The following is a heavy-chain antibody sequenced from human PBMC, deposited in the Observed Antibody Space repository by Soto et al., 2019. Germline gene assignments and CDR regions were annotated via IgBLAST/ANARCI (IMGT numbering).Heavy chain of an antibody. Sequence: KASETLSLTCAVYGGSFSGYYWSWIRQPPGKGLEWIGEINHSGSTNYNPSLKSRVTISVDTSKNQFSLKLSSVTAADTAVYYCARGVRFLEWLSGTSRYYMDVWGKGTTVTVS. CDR3: ARGVRFLEWLSGTSRYYMDV. D-gene: IGHD3-3*01. CDR1: GGSFSGYY. CDR2: INHSGST. J-gene: IGHJ6*03. V-gene: IGHV4-34*01.